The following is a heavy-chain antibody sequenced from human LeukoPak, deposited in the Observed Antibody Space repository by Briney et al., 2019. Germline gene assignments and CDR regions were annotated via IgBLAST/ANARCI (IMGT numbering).Heavy chain of an antibody. D-gene: IGHD3-22*01. J-gene: IGHJ4*02. V-gene: IGHV3-21*01. CDR2: ISSSSSYI. Sequence: GGSLRLSCAASGFTFSSYSMNWDRQAPGKGLEWVSSISSSSSYIYYADLVKGRFTISRDNAKNSLYLQMNSLRAEDTAVYYCARGGTYYYDSSGYGYYFDYWGQGTLVTVSS. CDR1: GFTFSSYS. CDR3: ARGGTYYYDSSGYGYYFDY.